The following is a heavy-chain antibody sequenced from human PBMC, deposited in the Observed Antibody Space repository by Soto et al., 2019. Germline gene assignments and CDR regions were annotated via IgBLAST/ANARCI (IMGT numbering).Heavy chain of an antibody. CDR1: GGSISSSSYY. J-gene: IGHJ4*02. Sequence: QLQLQESGPGLVKPSETLSLTCTVSGGSISSSSYYWGWIRQPPGKGLEWIGSIYYSGSTYYNPSLKSRVTISVDTSKNQFSLKLTSVTAADTAVYYCARHQLDGYGFWYFDYWGQGTLVTVSS. CDR2: IYYSGST. D-gene: IGHD5-18*01. V-gene: IGHV4-39*01. CDR3: ARHQLDGYGFWYFDY.